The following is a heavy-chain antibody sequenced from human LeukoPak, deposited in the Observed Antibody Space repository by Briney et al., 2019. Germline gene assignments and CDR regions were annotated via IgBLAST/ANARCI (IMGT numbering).Heavy chain of an antibody. CDR2: INAGNGNT. CDR1: GYTFTSYA. CDR3: ARDQEGFDY. V-gene: IGHV1-3*01. J-gene: IGHJ4*02. Sequence: SVKVSCKASGYTFTSYAMHWVRQAPGQRLEWMGWINAGNGNTKYSQKFQGRVTITRDTSTSTVHMELSGLRSEDTAVYYCARDQEGFDYWGQGTLVTVSS.